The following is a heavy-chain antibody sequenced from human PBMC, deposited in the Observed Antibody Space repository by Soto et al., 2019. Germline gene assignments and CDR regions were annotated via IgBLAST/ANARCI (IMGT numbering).Heavy chain of an antibody. Sequence: SETLSVTCTVSGGSISSYYWSWSRQPPGKGLEWIGYIYYSGSTNYNPSLKSRVTISVDTSKNQFSLKLSSVTAADTAVYYCARVNCSGGSCYQLFDYWGQGTLVTVSS. D-gene: IGHD2-15*01. CDR2: IYYSGST. J-gene: IGHJ4*02. V-gene: IGHV4-59*01. CDR1: GGSISSYY. CDR3: ARVNCSGGSCYQLFDY.